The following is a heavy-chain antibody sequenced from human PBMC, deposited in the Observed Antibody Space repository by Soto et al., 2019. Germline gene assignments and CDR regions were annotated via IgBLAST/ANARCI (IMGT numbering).Heavy chain of an antibody. Sequence: EVQLLESGGGLVQPGGSLRLSCAASGFTFSSSAMSWVRQAPGKGLEWVSAISGSGGTTYYADSVKGRFTISRDNSKNTLYLLLNSLRAEDTAVYYCAMGLAAAGPFDYWGQGTLVTVSS. J-gene: IGHJ4*02. CDR3: AMGLAAAGPFDY. CDR1: GFTFSSSA. D-gene: IGHD6-13*01. V-gene: IGHV3-23*01. CDR2: ISGSGGTT.